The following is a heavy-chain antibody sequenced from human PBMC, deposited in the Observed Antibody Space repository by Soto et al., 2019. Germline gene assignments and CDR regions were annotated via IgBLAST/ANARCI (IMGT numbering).Heavy chain of an antibody. V-gene: IGHV4-31*03. Sequence: QVQLQESGSGLVKPSQTLSLTCTVSGGSINSGGYYWSWIRQHPGKGLEWIGYIYYTGSTSYNPSLKSRVTISVDMSKNQFSLKLSSVTAADTAVYYCARVLHYGSGIPYYFDYWGQGTLVTVSS. D-gene: IGHD3-10*01. CDR1: GGSINSGGYY. CDR3: ARVLHYGSGIPYYFDY. CDR2: IYYTGST. J-gene: IGHJ4*02.